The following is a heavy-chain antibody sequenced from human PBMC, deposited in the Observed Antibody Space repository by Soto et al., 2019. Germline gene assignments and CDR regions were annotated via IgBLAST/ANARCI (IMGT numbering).Heavy chain of an antibody. CDR1: GYTFTGYY. V-gene: IGHV1-2*04. J-gene: IGHJ5*02. D-gene: IGHD5-18*01. Sequence: QVQLVQSGAEVKKPGASVKVSCKASGYTFTGYYMHWVRQAPGQGLEWMGWINPNSGGTNYAQKFQGWVTMTRYTTISTAYMGLGRFRSDDTAVYYCARDWGGGSVDTAMVGFDPWGQGTLVTVSS. CDR3: ARDWGGGSVDTAMVGFDP. CDR2: INPNSGGT.